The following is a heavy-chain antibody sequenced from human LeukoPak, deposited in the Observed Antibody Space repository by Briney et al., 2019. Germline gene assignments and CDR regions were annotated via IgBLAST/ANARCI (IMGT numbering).Heavy chain of an antibody. CDR2: ISGSGGST. CDR3: AKAQRPYDSTGYLDY. V-gene: IGHV3-23*01. CDR1: GVTFSNYA. J-gene: IGHJ4*02. Sequence: GGSLRLSCAASGVTFSNYAMTWVRQAPGGGVEWVSAISGSGGSTYYAASVKGRFTISRDNSKNTLDLQMNSLRAEDTASYYCAKAQRPYDSTGYLDYWGQGTLVTVSS. D-gene: IGHD3-22*01.